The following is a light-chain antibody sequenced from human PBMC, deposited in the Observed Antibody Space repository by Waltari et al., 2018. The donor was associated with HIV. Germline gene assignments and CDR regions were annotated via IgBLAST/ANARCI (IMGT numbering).Light chain of an antibody. Sequence: DIVMTQSPDSLAVSLGERAAINCKSNQSVLYSSDNKNYLAWYQQRPGQPPKLLIYWASTRESGVPDRFSGSGSGTDFTLTISSLQAEDVAVYYCQQSYSPPLTFGGGTKVEIK. CDR2: WAS. CDR1: QSVLYSSDNKNY. V-gene: IGKV4-1*01. CDR3: QQSYSPPLT. J-gene: IGKJ4*01.